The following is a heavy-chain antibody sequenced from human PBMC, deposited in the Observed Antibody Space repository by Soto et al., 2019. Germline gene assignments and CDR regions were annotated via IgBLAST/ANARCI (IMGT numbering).Heavy chain of an antibody. V-gene: IGHV3-23*01. D-gene: IGHD2-15*01. CDR1: GFTFSSYA. Sequence: GGSLRLSCAASGFTFSSYAMSWVRQAPGKGLEWVSAISGSGGSTYYADSVKGRFTISRDNSKNTLYLQMNSLRAEDTAVYYCAKDDTSIPGYCSGGSCYGYNWFDPWGQGTLVTVSS. CDR3: AKDDTSIPGYCSGGSCYGYNWFDP. CDR2: ISGSGGST. J-gene: IGHJ5*02.